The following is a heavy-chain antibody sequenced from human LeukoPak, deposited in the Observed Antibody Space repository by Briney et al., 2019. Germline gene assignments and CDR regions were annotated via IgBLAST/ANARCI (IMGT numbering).Heavy chain of an antibody. D-gene: IGHD1-26*01. Sequence: GRSLRLSCAASGFTFSSYAMHWVRQAPGKGLEWVAVISYDGSNKYYADSVKGRFTISRDNPKNTLYLQMNSLRAEDTAVYYCAREIVVGASDYWGQGTLVTVSS. V-gene: IGHV3-30-3*01. CDR2: ISYDGSNK. J-gene: IGHJ4*02. CDR3: AREIVVGASDY. CDR1: GFTFSSYA.